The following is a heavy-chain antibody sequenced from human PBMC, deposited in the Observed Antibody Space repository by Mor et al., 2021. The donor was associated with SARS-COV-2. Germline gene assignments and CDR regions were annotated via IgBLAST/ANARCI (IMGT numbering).Heavy chain of an antibody. Sequence: PVKGKLTISRDDSKNTLYLQMNSLKTEDTAVYYCTTHLSGGYCNYWGQGTLVTVSS. D-gene: IGHD1-26*01. CDR3: TTHLSGGYCNY. J-gene: IGHJ4*02. V-gene: IGHV3-15*01.